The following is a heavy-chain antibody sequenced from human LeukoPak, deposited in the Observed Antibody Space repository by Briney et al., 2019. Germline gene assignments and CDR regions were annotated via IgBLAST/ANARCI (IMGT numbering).Heavy chain of an antibody. CDR1: GFTFSSYA. V-gene: IGHV3-23*01. J-gene: IGHJ4*02. Sequence: PGGSLRLSCAASGFTFSSYAMSWVRQAPGKGLEWVSAISGSGGSTYYADSVKGRFTISRDNSKNTLYLQMSSLRAEDTAVYYCAKPQLSKLGTAMEPWGQGTLVTVSS. D-gene: IGHD5-18*01. CDR2: ISGSGGST. CDR3: AKPQLSKLGTAMEP.